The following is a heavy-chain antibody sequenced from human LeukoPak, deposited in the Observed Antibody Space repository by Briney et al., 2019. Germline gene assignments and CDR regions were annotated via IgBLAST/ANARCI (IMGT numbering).Heavy chain of an antibody. V-gene: IGHV1-69*04. CDR1: GGTFSSYA. Sequence: SVKVSCKASGGTFSSYAISWVRQAPGQGLEWMGRIIPILGIANYAQKFQGRVTITADKSTSTAYMELSSLRSEDTAVYYCARDGYYDSSGYYFDGMRYFDYWGQGTLVTVSS. J-gene: IGHJ4*02. CDR3: ARDGYYDSSGYYFDGMRYFDY. D-gene: IGHD3-22*01. CDR2: IIPILGIA.